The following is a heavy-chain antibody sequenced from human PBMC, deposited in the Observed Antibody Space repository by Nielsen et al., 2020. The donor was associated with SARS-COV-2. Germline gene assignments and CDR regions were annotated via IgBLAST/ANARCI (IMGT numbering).Heavy chain of an antibody. J-gene: IGHJ4*02. Sequence: WIRQSPSRGLEWLGRTYYRSKWYNDYAVSVKSRITINPDTSKNQFSLHLNSVTPEDTAVYYCARGTGEYDSSGYYPGHFDYWGQGTLVTVSS. CDR2: TYYRSKWYN. D-gene: IGHD3-22*01. V-gene: IGHV6-1*01. CDR3: ARGTGEYDSSGYYPGHFDY.